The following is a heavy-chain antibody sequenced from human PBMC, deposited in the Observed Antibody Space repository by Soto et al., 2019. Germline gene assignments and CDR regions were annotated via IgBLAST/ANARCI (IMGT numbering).Heavy chain of an antibody. V-gene: IGHV1-24*01. D-gene: IGHD3-22*01. Sequence: ASVKVSCKVSGYTLTELSMHWVRQAPGKGLEWMGGFDPEDGETIYAQKFQGRVTMTEDTSTDTAYMELSSLRSEDTAVYYCATYRRDYYDSSGYSDYWGQGTLVTVSS. J-gene: IGHJ4*02. CDR1: GYTLTELS. CDR2: FDPEDGET. CDR3: ATYRRDYYDSSGYSDY.